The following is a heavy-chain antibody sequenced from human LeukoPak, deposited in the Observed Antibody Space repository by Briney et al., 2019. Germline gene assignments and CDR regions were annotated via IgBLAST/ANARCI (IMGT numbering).Heavy chain of an antibody. V-gene: IGHV1-69*05. CDR3: ARDADAYCGGDRYSYFDY. Sequence: ASVKVSCKASGGTFSSYAISWVRQAPGQGLEWMGGIIPIFGTANYAQKFQGRVTITTDESTSTAYMELSNLRSEDTAVYYCARDADAYCGGDRYSYFDYWGQGTLVTVSS. D-gene: IGHD2-21*02. CDR2: IIPIFGTA. CDR1: GGTFSSYA. J-gene: IGHJ4*02.